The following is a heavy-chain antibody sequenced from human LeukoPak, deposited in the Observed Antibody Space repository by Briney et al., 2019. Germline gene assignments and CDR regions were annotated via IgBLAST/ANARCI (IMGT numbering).Heavy chain of an antibody. CDR3: ARYESSAYGIDL. CDR2: IYYSGST. CDR1: GGSISSSSSY. J-gene: IGHJ2*01. Sequence: RASETLSLTCTVSGGSISSSSSYWVWIRQPPGMGLEWIGSIYYSGSTYSNPSLKSRVTISVDTSKNQFSLKVSSVAAADTAVYYCARYESSAYGIDLWVRGTLVTVSS. V-gene: IGHV4-39*01. D-gene: IGHD3-22*01.